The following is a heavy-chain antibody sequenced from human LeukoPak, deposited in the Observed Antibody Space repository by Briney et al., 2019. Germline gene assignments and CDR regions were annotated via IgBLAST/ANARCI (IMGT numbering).Heavy chain of an antibody. V-gene: IGHV4-59*01. J-gene: IGHJ4*02. CDR2: INYSGSA. CDR3: AGDSVGFDS. D-gene: IGHD1-26*01. Sequence: GSLRLSCAASGFTFSSYAMSWIRQPPGKGLEWIGLINYSGSANYNPSLTSRVTISVDTSKKQFSLKLRSVTTADTAVYFCAGDSVGFDSWGQGTLVTVSS. CDR1: GFTFSSYA.